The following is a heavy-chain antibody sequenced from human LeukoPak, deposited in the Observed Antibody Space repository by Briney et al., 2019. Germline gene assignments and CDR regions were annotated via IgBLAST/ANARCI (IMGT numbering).Heavy chain of an antibody. CDR2: IDPSDSYI. Sequence: GESLTISCEGSGYSFPNYWISWVRQMPGKGLEWMGRIDPSDSYINYNPSFQGHVSFSANKSISTAYLHWASPKASDTAMYYCAALRGPMIPWGQGTLVIVSS. CDR1: GYSFPNYW. J-gene: IGHJ4*02. D-gene: IGHD3-22*01. CDR3: AALRGPMIP. V-gene: IGHV5-10-1*01.